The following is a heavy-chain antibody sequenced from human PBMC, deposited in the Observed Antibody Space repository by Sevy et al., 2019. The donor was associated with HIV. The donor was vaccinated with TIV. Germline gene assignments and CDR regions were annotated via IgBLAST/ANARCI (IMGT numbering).Heavy chain of an antibody. Sequence: ASVKVSCKASGYMFIAYFIHWVRQAPGQGLEWMGRINPKSGDTNSAQKFQGRVTMTRDTSINTVYMELSRLRSDDTAVYSCARVVYYDSTAYYFDYWGQGTLVTVSS. CDR2: INPKSGDT. J-gene: IGHJ4*02. CDR1: GYMFIAYF. CDR3: ARVVYYDSTAYYFDY. D-gene: IGHD3-22*01. V-gene: IGHV1-2*06.